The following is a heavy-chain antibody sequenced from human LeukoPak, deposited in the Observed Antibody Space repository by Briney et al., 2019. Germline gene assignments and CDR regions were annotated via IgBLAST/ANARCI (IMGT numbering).Heavy chain of an antibody. V-gene: IGHV4-34*01. CDR1: GGSFSGYY. J-gene: IGHJ4*02. Sequence: SETLSLTCAVYGGSFSGYYWSWIRQPPGKGLEWIGEINHSGSTNYNPSLKSRVTISVDTSKNQFSLKLSSVTAADTAVYFCAREGTFTLWGQGTLVTVSS. CDR3: AREGTFTL. CDR2: INHSGST. D-gene: IGHD1-7*01.